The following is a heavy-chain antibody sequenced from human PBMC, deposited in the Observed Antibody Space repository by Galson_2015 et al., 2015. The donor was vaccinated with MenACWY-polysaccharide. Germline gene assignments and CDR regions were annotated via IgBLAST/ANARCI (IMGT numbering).Heavy chain of an antibody. Sequence: SLRLSCAASGFTFSSYSMNWVRQAPGKGLEWVSYISSSISTIYYADSVKGRFTISRDNAKNSLYLQMNSLRAEDTAVYYCARDWVEYYYDSSGYYYGDYWGQGTLVTVSS. D-gene: IGHD3-22*01. CDR2: ISSSISTI. J-gene: IGHJ4*02. CDR1: GFTFSSYS. CDR3: ARDWVEYYYDSSGYYYGDY. V-gene: IGHV3-48*01.